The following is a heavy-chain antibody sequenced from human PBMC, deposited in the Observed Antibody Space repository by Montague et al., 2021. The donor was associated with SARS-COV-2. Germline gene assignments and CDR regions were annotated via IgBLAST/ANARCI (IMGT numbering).Heavy chain of an antibody. V-gene: IGHV3-33*01. J-gene: IGHJ3*02. Sequence: SLRLSCAASGFTFSSYAMHWVRQAPGKGLEWVAVIWYDGSNKYYADSVKGRFTISRDDSKSTLYLQMNSLRAEDTAVYYCAREGLWGEVHAFDIWGQGTMVTVSS. CDR2: IWYDGSNK. CDR3: AREGLWGEVHAFDI. CDR1: GFTFSSYA. D-gene: IGHD2-21*01.